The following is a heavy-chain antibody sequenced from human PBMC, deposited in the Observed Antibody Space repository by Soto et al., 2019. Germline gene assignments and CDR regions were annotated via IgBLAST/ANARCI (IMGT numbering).Heavy chain of an antibody. V-gene: IGHV4-39*01. Sequence: SETLSLTCTVSGGSISSSSYYWGWIRQPPGKGLEWIGSIYYSGSTYYNPSLKSRVTISVDTSKNQFSLKLSSVTAADTAVYYCASRYYYYGMDVWGQGTTVTVTS. CDR2: IYYSGST. CDR1: GGSISSSSYY. D-gene: IGHD3-16*01. CDR3: ASRYYYYGMDV. J-gene: IGHJ6*02.